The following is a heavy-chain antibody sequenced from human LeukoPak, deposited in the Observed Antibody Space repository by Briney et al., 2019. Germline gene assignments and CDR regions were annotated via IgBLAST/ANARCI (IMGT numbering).Heavy chain of an antibody. CDR2: ISGSGGST. D-gene: IGHD3-22*01. CDR1: GFTFSSYG. CDR3: AKEPSVGVIGYYFDY. Sequence: GGSLRLSCAASGFTFSSYGMSWVRQAPGKGLEWVSAISGSGGSTYYADSVKGRFTISRDNSKNTLYLQMNSLRAEDTAVYYCAKEPSVGVIGYYFDYWGQGTLVTVSS. J-gene: IGHJ4*02. V-gene: IGHV3-23*01.